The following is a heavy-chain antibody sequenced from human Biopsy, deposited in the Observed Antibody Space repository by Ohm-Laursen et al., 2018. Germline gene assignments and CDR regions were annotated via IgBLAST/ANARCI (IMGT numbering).Heavy chain of an antibody. CDR3: ARHRSSSARNYYHDMDV. CDR1: GGSINSNDYY. J-gene: IGHJ6*02. V-gene: IGHV4-39*01. D-gene: IGHD6-6*01. Sequence: GTLSLTCTVAGGSINSNDYYWGWIRQTPGEGLQWIGSLYHNGHTYENPSLRSRLTLSIDKSKNLLSLRLISVTAADTAVYYCARHRSSSARNYYHDMDVWGQGTTVTVSS. CDR2: LYHNGHT.